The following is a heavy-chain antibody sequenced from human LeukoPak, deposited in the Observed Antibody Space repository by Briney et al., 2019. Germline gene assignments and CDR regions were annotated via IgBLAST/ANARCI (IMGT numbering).Heavy chain of an antibody. V-gene: IGHV3-9*01. J-gene: IGHJ6*03. CDR3: AKAAIHYYYYMDV. Sequence: PGGSLRLSCAASGFTFDDYAIHWVRQAPGKGLEWVSGISWNSGSIGYADSVKGRFTISRDNAKNSLYLQMNSLRAEDTALYYCAKAAIHYYYYMDVWGKGTTVTVSS. CDR2: ISWNSGSI. D-gene: IGHD2-21*02. CDR1: GFTFDDYA.